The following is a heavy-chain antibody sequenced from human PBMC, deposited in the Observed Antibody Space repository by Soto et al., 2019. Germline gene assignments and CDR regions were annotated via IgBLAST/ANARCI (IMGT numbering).Heavy chain of an antibody. CDR1: GFVFGSYS. J-gene: IGHJ4*02. CDR2: ISSSSGTT. CDR3: ARDLYSSGWHEGFVDY. V-gene: IGHV3-48*01. Sequence: GGSLRLSCAASGFVFGSYSMNRVRQAPGKGLQWVAYISSSSGTTYYGDSLKGRFTISRDNAKNSLYLQINSLRAEDTAVYYCARDLYSSGWHEGFVDYWGQGTLVTVSS. D-gene: IGHD6-19*01.